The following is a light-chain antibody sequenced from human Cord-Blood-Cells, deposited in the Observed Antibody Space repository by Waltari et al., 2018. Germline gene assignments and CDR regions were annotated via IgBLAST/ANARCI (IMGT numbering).Light chain of an antibody. CDR1: TRDVGGSNY. CDR3: SSYTSSSTYV. V-gene: IGLV2-14*01. Sequence: QSAPTQPASVSGSPGQSITISCPGTTRDVGGSNYVPWYQQHPGKAPKLMIYEVSNRPSGVSNRFSGSKSGNTASLTISGLQAEDEADYYCSSYTSSSTYVFGTGTKVTVL. CDR2: EVS. J-gene: IGLJ1*01.